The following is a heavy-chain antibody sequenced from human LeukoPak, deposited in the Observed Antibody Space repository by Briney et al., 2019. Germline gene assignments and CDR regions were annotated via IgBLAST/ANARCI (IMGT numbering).Heavy chain of an antibody. CDR3: ARAVAARPGFVDY. Sequence: SETLSLTCTVSGGSISSHYWSWIRQPPGKGLEWIGYIHYSGSTNYNPSLKSRVTISVDTSKNQFSLKLSSVTAADTAVYYCARAVAARPGFVDYWGQGTLVTVSS. CDR1: GGSISSHY. CDR2: IHYSGST. J-gene: IGHJ4*02. V-gene: IGHV4-59*11. D-gene: IGHD6-6*01.